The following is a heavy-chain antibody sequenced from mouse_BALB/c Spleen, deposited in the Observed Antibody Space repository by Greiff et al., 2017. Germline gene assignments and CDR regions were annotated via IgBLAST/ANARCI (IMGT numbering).Heavy chain of an antibody. V-gene: IGHV1-53*01. CDR2: INPNNGDT. J-gene: IGHJ2*01. Sequence: QVQLQQSGAELVKPGASVKLSCKASGYTFTSYWMNWVKQRPGQGLEWIGEINPNNGDTFYNQKFKGKATLTVDKSSSTAYMQLNSLTSEDSAVYYCARGAYYGYYFDYWGQGTTLTVSS. D-gene: IGHD1-2*01. CDR1: GYTFTSYW. CDR3: ARGAYYGYYFDY.